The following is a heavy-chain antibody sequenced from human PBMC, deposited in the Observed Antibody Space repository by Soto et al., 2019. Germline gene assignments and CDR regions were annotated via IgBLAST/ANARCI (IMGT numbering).Heavy chain of an antibody. CDR3: ARVGASTVTTNYVDY. CDR1: GRSINSYY. D-gene: IGHD4-17*01. Sequence: PSETLSLTCTVSGRSINSYYWSWIRQPPGKGLEWIGYIYYSGSTNYNPSLKSRVTISVDTSKNQFSLKLSSVTAADTAVYYCARVGASTVTTNYVDYWGQGTLVTVS. CDR2: IYYSGST. J-gene: IGHJ4*02. V-gene: IGHV4-59*01.